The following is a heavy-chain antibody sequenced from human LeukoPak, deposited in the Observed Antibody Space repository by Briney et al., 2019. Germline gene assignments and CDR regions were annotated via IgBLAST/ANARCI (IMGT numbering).Heavy chain of an antibody. CDR1: GGSISSSSYY. CDR2: IYYSGST. V-gene: IGHV4-39*01. J-gene: IGHJ2*01. Sequence: PSETLSLTCTVSGGSISSSSYYWGWIRQPPGKGLEWIGSIYYSGSTYYNPSLKSRVTISVDTSKNQFSLRLSSVTAADTAVYYCARNYYGSGSYYMGWYFDLWGRGTLVTVSS. D-gene: IGHD3-10*01. CDR3: ARNYYGSGSYYMGWYFDL.